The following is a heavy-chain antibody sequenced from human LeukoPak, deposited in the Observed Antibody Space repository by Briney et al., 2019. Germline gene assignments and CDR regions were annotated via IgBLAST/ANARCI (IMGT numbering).Heavy chain of an antibody. Sequence: GGSLRLSCAASGFTLSAYSMNWVPQAPGKGVEWVSSICGSSIYINYADSLKGRFTISSDNPKNSLYLQKNSLRAEDTAVYYCARALYDSSGYYFDYWGQGTLVTVSS. CDR3: ARALYDSSGYYFDY. J-gene: IGHJ4*02. CDR2: ICGSSIYI. V-gene: IGHV3-21*01. CDR1: GFTLSAYS. D-gene: IGHD3-22*01.